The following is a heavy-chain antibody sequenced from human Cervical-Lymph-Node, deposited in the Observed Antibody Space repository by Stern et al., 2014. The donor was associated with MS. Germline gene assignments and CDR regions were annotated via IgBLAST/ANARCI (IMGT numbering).Heavy chain of an antibody. D-gene: IGHD6-13*01. Sequence: QVQLVQSGAEVKKPGSSVKVSCKASGGTFSSYTISWVRQAPGQGLEWMGGIIPIFRTPNYAQKFQGRVTITAYESTSTAYMELSSLRSEDTAVYYCARDRMSIAAAGTSWFDPWGQGTLVTVSS. CDR3: ARDRMSIAAAGTSWFDP. V-gene: IGHV1-69*01. CDR1: GGTFSSYT. CDR2: IIPIFRTP. J-gene: IGHJ5*02.